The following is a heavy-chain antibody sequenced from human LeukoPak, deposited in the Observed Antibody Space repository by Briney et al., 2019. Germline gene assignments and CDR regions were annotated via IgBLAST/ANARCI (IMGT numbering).Heavy chain of an antibody. V-gene: IGHV3-48*03. J-gene: IGHJ4*02. Sequence: GGSLRLSCAASGFTFSSYEMNWVRQAPGKGLEWVSYISSSGSTIYYADSVKGRFTISRDNSKNTLYLQMNSLRAEDTAVYYCAKRDRITMVRGDYYFDYWGQGTLVTVSS. CDR2: ISSSGSTI. CDR1: GFTFSSYE. D-gene: IGHD3-10*01. CDR3: AKRDRITMVRGDYYFDY.